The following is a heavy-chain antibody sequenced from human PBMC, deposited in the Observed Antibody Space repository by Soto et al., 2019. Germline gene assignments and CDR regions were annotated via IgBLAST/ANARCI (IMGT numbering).Heavy chain of an antibody. CDR1: GYTFTSYG. CDR3: ARVYYDYIWGSYRYKEVDY. CDR2: ISAYNGNT. V-gene: IGHV1-18*01. Sequence: QVQLVQSGAEVKKPGASVKVSCKASGYTFTSYGISWVQQAPGQGLEWMGWISAYNGNTNYAQKLQGRVTMTTDTSTSTAYMELRSLRSDDTAVYYCARVYYDYIWGSYRYKEVDYWGQGTLVTVSS. D-gene: IGHD3-16*02. J-gene: IGHJ4*02.